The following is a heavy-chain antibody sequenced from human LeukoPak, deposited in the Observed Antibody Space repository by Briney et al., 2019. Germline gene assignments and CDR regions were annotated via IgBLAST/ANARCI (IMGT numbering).Heavy chain of an antibody. J-gene: IGHJ4*02. CDR1: GYTFTSYG. Sequence: ASVKVSCKASGYTFTSYGISWVRQAPGQGLEWMGWISAYNGNTNYAQKLQGRVTMTTDTSTSTAYMVLRSLRSDDTAMYYCSRTYSSDYFDFWGQGTLVTVSS. V-gene: IGHV1-18*01. CDR3: SRTYSSDYFDF. CDR2: ISAYNGNT. D-gene: IGHD6-25*01.